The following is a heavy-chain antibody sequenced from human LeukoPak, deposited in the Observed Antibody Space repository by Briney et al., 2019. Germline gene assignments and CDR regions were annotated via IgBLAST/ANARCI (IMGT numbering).Heavy chain of an antibody. J-gene: IGHJ3*02. CDR3: ARGVIAAADSHAFDI. D-gene: IGHD6-13*01. V-gene: IGHV4-34*01. Sequence: SETLSLTCDVSGVSISDGYYWSWIRQPPGKGLEWIGEINHSGSTNYNPSLKSRVTMSVDTSKNQFSLNLNSVTAADTAAYYCARGVIAAADSHAFDIWGQGTMVTVSS. CDR1: GVSISDGYY. CDR2: INHSGST.